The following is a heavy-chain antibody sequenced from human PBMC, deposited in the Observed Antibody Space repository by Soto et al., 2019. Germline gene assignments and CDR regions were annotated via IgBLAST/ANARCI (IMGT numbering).Heavy chain of an antibody. CDR1: GFTVSTKY. V-gene: IGHV3-66*01. Sequence: EVQLVESGGGLVQPGGSLRLSCAASGFTVSTKYMSWVRQAPGKGLEWVSAIYSGGSTFYADSVRGRFTISRDNSKNTVNLQMNSLRAEDPAVYYCARDPWAADYWGQGTLVTVS. D-gene: IGHD3-16*01. CDR3: ARDPWAADY. CDR2: IYSGGST. J-gene: IGHJ4*02.